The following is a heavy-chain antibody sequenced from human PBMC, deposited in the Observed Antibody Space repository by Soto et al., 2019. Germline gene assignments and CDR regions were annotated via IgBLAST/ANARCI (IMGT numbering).Heavy chain of an antibody. J-gene: IGHJ5*02. CDR1: GGTFSSDA. V-gene: IGHV1-69*13. CDR3: AREVTQTVQGNPDITIFGGVTPNWFDP. Sequence: SVNVSGKASGGTFSSDAISWVRQAPGQGLEWIGGIIPIFGTANYAQKFKGRVTITADESTSTAYMELSSLRSEETAVYYCAREVTQTVQGNPDITIFGGVTPNWFDPW. CDR2: IIPIFGTA. D-gene: IGHD3-3*01.